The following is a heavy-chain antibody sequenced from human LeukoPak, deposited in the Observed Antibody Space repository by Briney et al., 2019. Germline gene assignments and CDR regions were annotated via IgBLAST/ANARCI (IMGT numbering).Heavy chain of an antibody. Sequence: GGSLRLSCAASGFTVSSNYMSWVRQAPGKGLEWVSVIYSGGSTYYADSVKGRFTISRDNSKNTLYLQMNSLRAEGTAVYYCARSDCSSTSCQGYGYYFDYWGQGTLVTVSS. CDR2: IYSGGST. CDR1: GFTVSSNY. CDR3: ARSDCSSTSCQGYGYYFDY. D-gene: IGHD2-2*01. V-gene: IGHV3-53*01. J-gene: IGHJ4*02.